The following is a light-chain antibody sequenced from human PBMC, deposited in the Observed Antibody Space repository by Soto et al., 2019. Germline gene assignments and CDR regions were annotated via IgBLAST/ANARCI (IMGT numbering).Light chain of an antibody. CDR2: DAS. CDR1: QSIRRW. J-gene: IGKJ5*01. V-gene: IGKV1-5*01. CDR3: QHYNNWASIA. Sequence: DIQMTQSPSTLSASVGDRVTIACRASQSIRRWLAWYQQKPGKAPKLLIFDASTLESGVPSRFSGRGSGTDFTLTISSLQPEDFAVYYCQHYNNWASIAFGQGTRLEIK.